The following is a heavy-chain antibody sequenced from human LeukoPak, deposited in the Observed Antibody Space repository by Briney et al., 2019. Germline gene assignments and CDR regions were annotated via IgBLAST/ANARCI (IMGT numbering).Heavy chain of an antibody. J-gene: IGHJ4*02. CDR3: AKDLGYYDSSGYAVFDY. Sequence: GGSLRLSCAASGFTFSSYAMSWVRQAPGKGLEWVSAISGSGGSTYYAGSVKGRFTISRDNSKNTLYLQMNSLRAEDTAVYYCAKDLGYYDSSGYAVFDYWGQGTLVTVSS. V-gene: IGHV3-23*01. CDR2: ISGSGGST. D-gene: IGHD3-22*01. CDR1: GFTFSSYA.